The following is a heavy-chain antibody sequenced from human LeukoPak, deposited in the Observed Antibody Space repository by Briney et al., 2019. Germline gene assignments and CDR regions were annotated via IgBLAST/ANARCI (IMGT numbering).Heavy chain of an antibody. CDR3: ARDVVVPGYYYYMDV. Sequence: GGSLRLSCAASGFTFSSYWMSWVRQAPGKGLEWVANIKQDGSEKYYADSVKGRFTISRDNAKNSLYLQMNSLRAEDTAVYYCARDVVVPGYYYYMDVWGKGTTVTVSS. CDR2: IKQDGSEK. V-gene: IGHV3-7*01. CDR1: GFTFSSYW. J-gene: IGHJ6*03. D-gene: IGHD2-2*01.